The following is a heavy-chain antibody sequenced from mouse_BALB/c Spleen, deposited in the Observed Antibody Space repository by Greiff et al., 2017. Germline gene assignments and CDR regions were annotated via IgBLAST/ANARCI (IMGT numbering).Heavy chain of an antibody. CDR2: ISSGGST. Sequence: EVQLVESGGGLVKPGGSLKLSCAASGFTFSSYAMSWVRQTPEKRLEWVASISSGGSTYYPDSVKGRFTISRDNARNILYLQMSSLRSEDTAMYYCARGPSYAMDYWGQGTSVTVSS. J-gene: IGHJ4*01. CDR1: GFTFSSYA. CDR3: ARGPSYAMDY. V-gene: IGHV5-6-5*01.